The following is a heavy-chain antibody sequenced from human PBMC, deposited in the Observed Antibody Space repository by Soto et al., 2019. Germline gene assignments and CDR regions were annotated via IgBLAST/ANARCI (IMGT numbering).Heavy chain of an antibody. D-gene: IGHD3-22*01. Sequence: SETLYLTCAVCGGSFCSYYWSWIRQPPGKGLEWIGEINHSGSTNYNPSLKSRVTISVDTSKNQFSLKLSSVTAADTAVYYCARGREIVVVISLDYWGQGTLVTVSS. J-gene: IGHJ4*02. CDR3: ARGREIVVVISLDY. CDR2: INHSGST. V-gene: IGHV4-34*01. CDR1: GGSFCSYY.